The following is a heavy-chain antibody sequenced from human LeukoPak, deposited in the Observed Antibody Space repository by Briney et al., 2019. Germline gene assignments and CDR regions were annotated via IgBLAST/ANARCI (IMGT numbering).Heavy chain of an antibody. CDR2: IYYSGST. CDR1: GGSISSSSYY. J-gene: IGHJ6*03. D-gene: IGHD3-10*01. Sequence: KPSETLSLTCTVSGGSISSSSYYWGWIHQPPGKGLEWIGSIYYSGSTYYNPSLKSRVTISVDTSKNQFSLKLSSVTAADTAVYYCARHTSYYYGSGSRNYYYYYMDVWGKGTTVTVSS. V-gene: IGHV4-39*01. CDR3: ARHTSYYYGSGSRNYYYYYMDV.